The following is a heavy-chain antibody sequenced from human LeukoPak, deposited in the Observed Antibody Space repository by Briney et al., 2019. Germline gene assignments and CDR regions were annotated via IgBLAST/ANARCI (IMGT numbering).Heavy chain of an antibody. V-gene: IGHV4-61*02. Sequence: RPSETLSLTCTVSGGSISSGSYSWSWIQQPAGKGLEWIGRIYTSGSTNYNPSLKSRVTISVDTSKNQFSLKLSSVTAADTAVYYCARDYRPYYFDYWGQGTLVTVSS. CDR3: ARDYRPYYFDY. CDR2: IYTSGST. J-gene: IGHJ4*02. CDR1: GGSISSGSYS. D-gene: IGHD3-16*02.